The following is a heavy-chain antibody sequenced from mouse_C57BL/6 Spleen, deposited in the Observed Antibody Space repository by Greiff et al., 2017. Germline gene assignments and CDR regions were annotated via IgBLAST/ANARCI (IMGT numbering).Heavy chain of an antibody. CDR2: IHPNSGST. Sequence: QVQLQQPGAELVKPGASVKLSCKASGYTFTSYWMHWVKQRPGQGLEWIGMIHPNSGSTNYNEKFKSKATLTVDKSSSTAYMQLSSLTSEDSAVYYCARRLDDYDWFAYWGQGTLVTVSA. CDR3: ARRLDDYDWFAY. J-gene: IGHJ3*01. V-gene: IGHV1-64*01. D-gene: IGHD2-4*01. CDR1: GYTFTSYW.